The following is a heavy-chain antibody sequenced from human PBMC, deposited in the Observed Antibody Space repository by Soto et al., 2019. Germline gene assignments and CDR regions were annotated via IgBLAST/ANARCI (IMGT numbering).Heavy chain of an antibody. J-gene: IGHJ4*02. Sequence: SVKVSCKASGFTFTTIVVLWVRQARGHPLEWIGWIVVGSGNTNYAQKYQERITITRDMSTGTAYMELSSLRSEYTAVYYCATDGRGNYAHPAYWGQGTLVTDSS. CDR1: GFTFTTIV. CDR2: IVVGSGNT. D-gene: IGHD4-4*01. CDR3: ATDGRGNYAHPAY. V-gene: IGHV1-58*01.